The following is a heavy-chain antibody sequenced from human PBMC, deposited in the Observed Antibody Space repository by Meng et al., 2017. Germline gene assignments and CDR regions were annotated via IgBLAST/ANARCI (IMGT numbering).Heavy chain of an antibody. CDR3: ARWSIYCSGGSCYSFDY. CDR2: IYHSGST. Sequence: VQLQESGPGLVKPSGTLSLTCAVSGGSISSSNWWSWVRQPPGKGLEWIGEIYHSGSTNYNPSLKSRVTISVDKSKNQFSQKLSSVTAADTAVYYCARWSIYCSGGSCYSFDYWGQGTLVTVSS. J-gene: IGHJ4*02. V-gene: IGHV4-4*02. D-gene: IGHD2-15*01. CDR1: GGSISSSNW.